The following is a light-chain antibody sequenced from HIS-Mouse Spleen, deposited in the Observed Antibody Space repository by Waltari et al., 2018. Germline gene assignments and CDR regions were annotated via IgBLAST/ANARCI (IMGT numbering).Light chain of an antibody. J-gene: IGLJ1*01. Sequence: QSALTQPASVSGSPGQSITISCPGTSSDVGSYNFFSWYQQHPGQAPTLMFYEGSKRPSGVSNRFSGSKSGNTASLTISGLQAEDEADYYCCSYAGSSTFYVFGTGTKVTVL. CDR3: CSYAGSSTFYV. CDR1: SSDVGSYNF. CDR2: EGS. V-gene: IGLV2-23*01.